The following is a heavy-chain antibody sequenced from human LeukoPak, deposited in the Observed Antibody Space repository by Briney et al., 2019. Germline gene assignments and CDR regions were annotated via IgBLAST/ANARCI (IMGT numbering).Heavy chain of an antibody. CDR3: TSLITMVRGVIGLLNVN. CDR1: GFTFSGSA. CDR2: IRSKANSYAT. Sequence: PGGSLRLSCAASGFTFSGSAMHWVRQASGKGLEWVGRIRSKANSYATAFAASVKGRFTMSRDDSKNTAYLQMNSLKTEDTAVYYCTSLITMVRGVIGLLNVNWGQGTLVTVSS. J-gene: IGHJ4*02. V-gene: IGHV3-73*01. D-gene: IGHD3-10*01.